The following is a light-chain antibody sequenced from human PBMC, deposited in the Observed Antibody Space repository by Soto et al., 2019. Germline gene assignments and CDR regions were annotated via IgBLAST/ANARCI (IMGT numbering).Light chain of an antibody. CDR1: NIGSKS. Sequence: SYELTQPPSVSVAPGQTARITCGGNNIGSKSVHWYQQKPGQAPVLVVYDDSDQPSGIPERFSGSNSGNTATLTISRVEAGDEADYYCQVWDSSSDPWVFGGGTQLTVL. CDR2: DDS. J-gene: IGLJ3*02. V-gene: IGLV3-21*02. CDR3: QVWDSSSDPWV.